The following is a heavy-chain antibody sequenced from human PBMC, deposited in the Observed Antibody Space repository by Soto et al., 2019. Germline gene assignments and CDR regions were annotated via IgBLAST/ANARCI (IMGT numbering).Heavy chain of an antibody. D-gene: IGHD3-10*01. CDR1: GASISSYY. CDR3: ARAIITMVRGVIRPYYFDY. Sequence: SETLSLTCTASGASISSYYWSWIRQPPGKGVEWIGYIYYSGSTYYNPSLKSRVTISVDTSKNQFSLKLSSVTAADTAVYYCARAIITMVRGVIRPYYFDYWGQGTLVTVSS. V-gene: IGHV4-59*08. CDR2: IYYSGST. J-gene: IGHJ4*02.